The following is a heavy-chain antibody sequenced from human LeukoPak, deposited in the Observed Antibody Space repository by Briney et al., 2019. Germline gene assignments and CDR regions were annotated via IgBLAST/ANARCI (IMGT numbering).Heavy chain of an antibody. D-gene: IGHD3-10*01. CDR1: DGSIRSRTFY. J-gene: IGHJ4*02. CDR3: ARQRAWFGEWAFDY. Sequence: PSETLSLTCTVSDGSIRSRTFYWGWIRQPPGRGLEGIGSIKSGDTTYYNASLKSRVTMFVDTSKKQVSLEVSSVTAADTAVYYCARQRAWFGEWAFDYWGRGTLVTVS. CDR2: IKSGDTT. V-gene: IGHV4-39*01.